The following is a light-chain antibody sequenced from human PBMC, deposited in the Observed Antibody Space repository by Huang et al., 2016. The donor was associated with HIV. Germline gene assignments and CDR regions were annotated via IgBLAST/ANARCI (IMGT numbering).Light chain of an antibody. CDR1: QGINDY. CDR3: QKYNSVPLT. CDR2: GAS. Sequence: IQMTQSPSSLSASIGDRVTITCRASQGINDYLAWYQQKPGKVPKLLIDGASTLQSGVSSRFSGSGSGTDCTLTISSLQPEDVATYYCQKYNSVPLTFGGGTKVEIK. V-gene: IGKV1-27*01. J-gene: IGKJ4*01.